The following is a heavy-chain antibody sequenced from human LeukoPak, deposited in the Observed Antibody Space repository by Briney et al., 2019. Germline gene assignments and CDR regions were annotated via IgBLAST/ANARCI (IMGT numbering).Heavy chain of an antibody. J-gene: IGHJ4*02. CDR1: GFTFSDYY. V-gene: IGHV3-11*06. D-gene: IGHD3-10*01. CDR2: ISSSSSYT. CDR3: ARETYGSGSNDFDY. Sequence: GGSLRLSYAASGFTFSDYYMSWIRQAPGKGLEWVSYISSSSSYTNYADSVKGRFTISRVNAKNSLYLQMNSLRAEDTAVYYCARETYGSGSNDFDYWGQGTLVTVSS.